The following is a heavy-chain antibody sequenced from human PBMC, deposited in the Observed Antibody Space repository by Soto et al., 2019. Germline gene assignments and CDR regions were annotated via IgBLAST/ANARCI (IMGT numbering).Heavy chain of an antibody. CDR2: ISAYNGNT. CDR3: ASGPLQTSHYGYYYYYGMDV. Sequence: QVQLVQSGAEVKKPGASVKVSCKASGYTFTSYGISWVRQAPGQGLEWMGWISAYNGNTNYAQKLQGRVTMTTDTTTSTAYMELRSLRSDDTAVYYCASGPLQTSHYGYYYYYGMDVWGQGTTVTVSS. D-gene: IGHD2-2*01. CDR1: GYTFTSYG. V-gene: IGHV1-18*01. J-gene: IGHJ6*02.